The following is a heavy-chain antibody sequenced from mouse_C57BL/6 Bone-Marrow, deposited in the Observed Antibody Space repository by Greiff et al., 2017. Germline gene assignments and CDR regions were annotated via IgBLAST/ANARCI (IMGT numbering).Heavy chain of an antibody. CDR1: GFNIKDYY. J-gene: IGHJ3*01. V-gene: IGHV14-2*01. Sequence: VQLKQSGAELVKPGASVKLSCTASGFNIKDYYMHWVKQRPEQGLEWIGKIDPEDSETNYAPKFQGKSTITADTSSNTAYLQLSSLTSEDTAGYYCASHYGNAWFAYWGQGTLVTVSA. D-gene: IGHD2-1*01. CDR3: ASHYGNAWFAY. CDR2: IDPEDSET.